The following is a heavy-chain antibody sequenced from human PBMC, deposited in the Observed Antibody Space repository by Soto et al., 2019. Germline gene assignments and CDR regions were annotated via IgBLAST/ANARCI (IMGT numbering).Heavy chain of an antibody. CDR2: IYSGGST. CDR3: ARDFYYYGSGTMGGYFDY. Sequence: EVQLVESGGGLVQPGGSLRLSCAASGITVSSNYMSWVRQAPGKGLEWVSVIYSGGSTYYADSVKGSFTISRDNSTNTLYLHMNILRAEATAVYYSARDFYYYGSGTMGGYFDYWGQGTLVTVSS. D-gene: IGHD3-10*01. J-gene: IGHJ4*02. CDR1: GITVSSNY. V-gene: IGHV3-66*01.